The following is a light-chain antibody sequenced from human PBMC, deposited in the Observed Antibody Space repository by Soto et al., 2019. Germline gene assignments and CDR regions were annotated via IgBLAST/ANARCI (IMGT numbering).Light chain of an antibody. Sequence: QSVLTQPPSVSGAPGQRVTISCTGSSSNIGAVYSIHWYQQVPGTAPKLLIYGNTNRPSGVPDRFSGSKSGTSASLAITGLQAEDEADYYCQSYDSSLSGYVFGTGTKVTVL. CDR2: GNT. CDR1: SSNIGAVYS. CDR3: QSYDSSLSGYV. J-gene: IGLJ1*01. V-gene: IGLV1-40*01.